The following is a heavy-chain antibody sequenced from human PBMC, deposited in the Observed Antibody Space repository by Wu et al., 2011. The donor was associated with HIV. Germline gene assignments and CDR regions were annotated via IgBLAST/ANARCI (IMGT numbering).Heavy chain of an antibody. Sequence: TGYAQKFQGRVTMTRNTSISTAYMELSSLISEDTAVYYCARDRPPRWGYGHSYYFYGMDVWGQGTTVTVSS. CDR3: ARDRPPRWGYGHSYYFYGMDV. D-gene: IGHD3-10*01. V-gene: IGHV1-8*01. CDR2: T. J-gene: IGHJ6*02.